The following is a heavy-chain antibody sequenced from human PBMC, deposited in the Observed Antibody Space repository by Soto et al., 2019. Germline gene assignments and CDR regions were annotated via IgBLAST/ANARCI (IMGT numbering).Heavy chain of an antibody. CDR2: INPDSGGT. Sequence: ASVKVSCKASGYTFTDYYIHWVRQAPGQGLEWVGWINPDSGGTNLAQRFQGRVTMTSDTSINTAYMELSSLRSDDTAVYYCAIRTGQLAIISEFDGDWFFEVWGRGTLVTVTS. V-gene: IGHV1-2*02. J-gene: IGHJ2*01. D-gene: IGHD2-2*01. CDR3: AIRTGQLAIISEFDGDWFFEV. CDR1: GYTFTDYY.